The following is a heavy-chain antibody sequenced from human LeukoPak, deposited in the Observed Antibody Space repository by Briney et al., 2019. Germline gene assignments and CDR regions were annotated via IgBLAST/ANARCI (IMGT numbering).Heavy chain of an antibody. J-gene: IGHJ4*02. CDR1: GFTFSSYS. V-gene: IGHV3-21*01. Sequence: GGSLRLSCAASGFTFSSYSMNWVRQAPGKGLEWVSSISSSSSYIYYADSVKGRFTISRDNAKNSLYLQMNSLRAEDTAVYYCASSRGEVLTPQAYWGQGTLVTVSS. D-gene: IGHD3-9*01. CDR3: ASSRGEVLTPQAY. CDR2: ISSSSSYI.